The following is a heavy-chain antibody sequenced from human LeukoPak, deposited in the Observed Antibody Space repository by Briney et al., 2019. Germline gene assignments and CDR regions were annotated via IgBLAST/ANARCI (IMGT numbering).Heavy chain of an antibody. J-gene: IGHJ3*02. Sequence: SETLSLTCTVSGYSISSGYFWGWIRQPPGKGLEWIGSFYHSGITYYNPSLKSRVTISVEMSKNQFSLKLSSVTAADTAVYYCARGISEAFDIWGQGTMVTVSS. CDR3: ARGISEAFDI. CDR2: FYHSGIT. V-gene: IGHV4-38-2*02. CDR1: GYSISSGYF.